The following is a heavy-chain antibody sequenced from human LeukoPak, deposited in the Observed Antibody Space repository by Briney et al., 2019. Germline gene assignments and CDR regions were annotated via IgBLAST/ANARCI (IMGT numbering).Heavy chain of an antibody. CDR2: ISPGDSDT. CDR1: GYSFTTYW. J-gene: IGHJ4*02. D-gene: IGHD4/OR15-4a*01. CDR3: ARLLRDYGDHLDY. Sequence: GESQKISCKGSGYSFTTYWIAWVRQMPGKGLEWMGIISPGDSDTRYSPSFQGQVTISADKSISTAYLQWSGLKASDTATYYCARLLRDYGDHLDYWGQGTLVTVSS. V-gene: IGHV5-51*01.